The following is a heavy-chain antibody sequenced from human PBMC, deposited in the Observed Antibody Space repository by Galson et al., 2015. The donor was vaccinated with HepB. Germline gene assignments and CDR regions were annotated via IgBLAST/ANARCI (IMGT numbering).Heavy chain of an antibody. V-gene: IGHV5-51*01. Sequence: QSGAEVKKPGESLKISCKGSGYSFTSYWIGWVRQMPGKGLEWMGIIYPGDSDTRYSPSFQGQVTISADKSISTAYLQWSSLKASDTAMYYCARQLVGVPAARSYYYYYMDVWGKGTTVTVSS. D-gene: IGHD2-2*01. CDR3: ARQLVGVPAARSYYYYYMDV. J-gene: IGHJ6*03. CDR1: GYSFTSYW. CDR2: IYPGDSDT.